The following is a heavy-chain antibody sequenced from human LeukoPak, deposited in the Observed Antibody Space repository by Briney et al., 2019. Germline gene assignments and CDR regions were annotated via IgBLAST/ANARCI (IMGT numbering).Heavy chain of an antibody. Sequence: GGSLRLSCAASGFTFSSYAMSWVRQAPGKGLEGVGFIRSKAYGGTTEYAASVKGRFTISRDDSKSIAYLQMNSLKTEDTAVYYCTRDRDHDFLSGYYSHDYWGQGTLVTVSS. CDR1: GFTFSSYA. CDR2: IRSKAYGGTT. CDR3: TRDRDHDFLSGYYSHDY. D-gene: IGHD3-3*01. V-gene: IGHV3-49*04. J-gene: IGHJ4*02.